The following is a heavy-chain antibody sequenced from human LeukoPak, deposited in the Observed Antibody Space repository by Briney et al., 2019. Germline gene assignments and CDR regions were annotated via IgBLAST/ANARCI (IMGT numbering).Heavy chain of an antibody. CDR1: GFTFSTYW. D-gene: IGHD6-19*01. CDR2: INTDGSST. V-gene: IGHV3-74*01. J-gene: IGHJ4*02. CDR3: ARTHSGWLLDY. Sequence: PGGSLRLSCAASGFTFSTYWMHWVRQAPGEGLVWVSSINTDGSSTSYADSVKGRFTIYRDNAKNTLYLQMNSLRAEDTAVYYCARTHSGWLLDYWGQGTLVTVSS.